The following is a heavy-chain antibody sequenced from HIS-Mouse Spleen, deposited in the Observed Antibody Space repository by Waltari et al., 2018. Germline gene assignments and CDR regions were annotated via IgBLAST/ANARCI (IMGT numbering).Heavy chain of an antibody. Sequence: RLSCAASGFTFSSYGMHWVRQAPGKGLEWVAVISYDGSNKYYADSVKGRFTISRDNSKNTLYLQMNSLRAEDTAVYYCAKDTGYNWNDSFEGWGQGTMVTVSS. V-gene: IGHV3-30*18. D-gene: IGHD1-20*01. CDR3: AKDTGYNWNDSFEG. CDR2: ISYDGSNK. J-gene: IGHJ3*01. CDR1: GFTFSSYG.